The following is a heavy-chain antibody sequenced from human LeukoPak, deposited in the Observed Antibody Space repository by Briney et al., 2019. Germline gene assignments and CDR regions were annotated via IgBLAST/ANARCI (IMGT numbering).Heavy chain of an antibody. V-gene: IGHV3-48*03. CDR1: GFTFSSYE. D-gene: IGHD6-19*01. J-gene: IGHJ4*02. CDR2: ISSSVSTI. CDR3: ARDTRQWLVSFDY. Sequence: PGGSLRLSCAASGFTFSSYEMNWVRQAPGKGLEWVSYISSSVSTIYYADSVKGRFTISRDNAKNSLYLQMNSLRAEDTAVYYCARDTRQWLVSFDYWGQGTLVTVSS.